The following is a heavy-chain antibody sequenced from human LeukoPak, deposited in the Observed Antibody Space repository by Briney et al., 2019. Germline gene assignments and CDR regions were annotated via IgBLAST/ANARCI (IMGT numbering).Heavy chain of an antibody. CDR1: GYTFTSYG. J-gene: IGHJ6*02. CDR2: ISAYNGNT. CDR3: ARDSVAYYYYYGMDV. Sequence: ASVKVSCKASGYTFTSYGISWVRQAPGQELEWMGWISAYNGNTNYAQKLQGRVTMTTDTSTSTAYMELRSLRSDDTAVYYCARDSVAYYYYYGMDVWGQGTTVTVSS. D-gene: IGHD6-19*01. V-gene: IGHV1-18*01.